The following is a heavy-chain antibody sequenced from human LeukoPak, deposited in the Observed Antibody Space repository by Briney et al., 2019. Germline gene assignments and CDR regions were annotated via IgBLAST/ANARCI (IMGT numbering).Heavy chain of an antibody. CDR1: GGSISTSSYF. CDR3: ARRYIVVVPAAQTTDYFDY. D-gene: IGHD2-2*01. CDR2: IYHSGST. Sequence: SETLSLTCTVSGGSISTSSYFWGWIRQPPGKGLEWIGYIYHSGSTYYNPSLKSRVTISVDRSKNQFSLKLSSVTAADTAVYYCARRYIVVVPAAQTTDYFDYWGQGTLVTVSS. V-gene: IGHV4-39*07. J-gene: IGHJ4*02.